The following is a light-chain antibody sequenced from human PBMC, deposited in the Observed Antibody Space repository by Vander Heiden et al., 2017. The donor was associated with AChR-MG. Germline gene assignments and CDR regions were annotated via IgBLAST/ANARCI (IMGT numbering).Light chain of an antibody. J-gene: IGKJ4*01. V-gene: IGKV1-39*01. CDR2: AAS. Sequence: IQMTQSPSTLTASVGDRVTITCRSSHDIATFLSWYQQKPGKAPQLLIDAASTLQSGVPSRFSGSGGGRDFILTISSLQRDDSATYFCQQTNTIPLTFGEGTKVEIK. CDR1: HDIATF. CDR3: QQTNTIPLT.